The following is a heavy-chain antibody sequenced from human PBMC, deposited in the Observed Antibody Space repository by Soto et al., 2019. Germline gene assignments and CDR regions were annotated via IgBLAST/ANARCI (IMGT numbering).Heavy chain of an antibody. CDR1: GFTFSSYA. V-gene: IGHV3-23*01. CDR3: AKDPSSFYRQLDWFDP. J-gene: IGHJ5*02. CDR2: ISGSGGST. Sequence: LRRSCAASGFTFSSYAVSWVRQAPGKGLEWVSAISGSGGSTYYADSVKGRFTISRDNSKNMLYLQMNSLRAEDTAVYYCAKDPSSFYRQLDWFDPWGQGTLVTVSS. D-gene: IGHD5-18*01.